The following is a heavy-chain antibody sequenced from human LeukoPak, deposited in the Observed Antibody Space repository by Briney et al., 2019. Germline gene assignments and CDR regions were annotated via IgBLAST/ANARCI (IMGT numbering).Heavy chain of an antibody. J-gene: IGHJ4*02. CDR1: GGSFSGYY. Sequence: SETLSLTCAVYGGSFSGYYWSWIRQPPGKGLEWIGEINHSGSTNYNPSLKSRVTISVDTSKNQFSLKLSSVTAADTAVYYCARAAFDYYDSSGYPRLWGQGTLVTVSS. CDR2: INHSGST. V-gene: IGHV4-34*01. CDR3: ARAAFDYYDSSGYPRL. D-gene: IGHD3-22*01.